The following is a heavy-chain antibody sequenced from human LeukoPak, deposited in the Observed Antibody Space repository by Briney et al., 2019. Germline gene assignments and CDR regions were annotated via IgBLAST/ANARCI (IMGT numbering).Heavy chain of an antibody. J-gene: IGHJ4*02. CDR1: GFTFSSYS. D-gene: IGHD2-21*02. CDR3: ARGSSSRYCGGDCYIDY. Sequence: AGSLRLSCAASGFTFSSYSMNWVRQAPGKGLEWVSSISSSSSYIYYADSVKGRFTISRDNAKNSLYLQMNSLRAEDTAVYYCARGSSSRYCGGDCYIDYWGQGTLVTVSS. V-gene: IGHV3-21*01. CDR2: ISSSSSYI.